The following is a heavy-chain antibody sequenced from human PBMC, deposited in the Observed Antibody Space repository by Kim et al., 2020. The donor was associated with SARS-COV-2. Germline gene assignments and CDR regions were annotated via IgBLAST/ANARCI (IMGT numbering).Heavy chain of an antibody. CDR2: INQSGNT. CDR3: ARGGDCRTISCYGWMDL. CDR1: GGSFSNNY. D-gene: IGHD2-2*01. V-gene: IGHV4-34*01. J-gene: IGHJ6*01. Sequence: SETLSLTCAVYGGSFSNNYWIWIRQSPVKGLEWIGEINQSGNTNYNPSLESRVSISVATSKNQFSLRLTSVTAADTAVYYCARGGDCRTISCYGWMDLWGQGSSVTVSS.